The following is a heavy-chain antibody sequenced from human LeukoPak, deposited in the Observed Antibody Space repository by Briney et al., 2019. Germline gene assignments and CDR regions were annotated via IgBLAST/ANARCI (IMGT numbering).Heavy chain of an antibody. V-gene: IGHV4-34*01. Sequence: SETLSLTCAVYGGSFSGYYWSWIRQPPGKGLEWIGEINHSGSTNYNPPLKSRVTISVDTSKNQFSLKLSSVTAADTAVYYCAGSSSWYRWFDPWGQGTLVTVSS. J-gene: IGHJ5*02. CDR2: INHSGST. D-gene: IGHD6-13*01. CDR3: AGSSSWYRWFDP. CDR1: GGSFSGYY.